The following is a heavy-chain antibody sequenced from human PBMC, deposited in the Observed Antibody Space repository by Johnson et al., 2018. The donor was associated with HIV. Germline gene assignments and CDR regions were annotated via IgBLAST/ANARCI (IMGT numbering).Heavy chain of an antibody. CDR2: IRYDGSNK. CDR1: GFTFSSYA. Sequence: QVQLVESGGGVVQPGGSLRLSCAASGFTFSSYAMHWVRQAPGKGLEWVAFIRYDGSNKYYADSVKGRVTISRDNSKNTLYLQMNSLRAEDTAVYYCARSFMGAGPFDIWGPGTMVSVSS. J-gene: IGHJ3*02. V-gene: IGHV3-30*04. CDR3: ARSFMGAGPFDI. D-gene: IGHD3-16*02.